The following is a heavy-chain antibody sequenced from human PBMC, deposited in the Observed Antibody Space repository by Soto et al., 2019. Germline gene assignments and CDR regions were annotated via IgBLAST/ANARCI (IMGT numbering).Heavy chain of an antibody. V-gene: IGHV1-69*12. D-gene: IGHD2-8*02. CDR1: GGTFSSYA. J-gene: IGHJ6*02. Sequence: QVQLVQSGAEVKKPASSVKVSCKASGGTFSSYAISWVRQTAGQGLERMRGIIPIFGTADYAQKFQGRVTITADESTSTAYMELSSLRSEDTAVYYCATHWTGVPRYYYGMDVWGQGTTVTVSS. CDR3: ATHWTGVPRYYYGMDV. CDR2: IIPIFGTA.